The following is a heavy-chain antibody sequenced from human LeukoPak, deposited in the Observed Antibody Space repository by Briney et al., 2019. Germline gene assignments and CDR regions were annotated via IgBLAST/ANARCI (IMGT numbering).Heavy chain of an antibody. CDR3: AMWGSIAVARFDY. Sequence: SEILSLTCTVSGGSISSYYWSWIRQPPGKGLEWIGYIYYTGSTNYNPSLTSRVNISVDTSKNQFSLNLTSVTAADTAVYYCAMWGSIAVARFDYWGQGTLVTVSS. V-gene: IGHV4-59*01. D-gene: IGHD6-6*01. CDR2: IYYTGST. CDR1: GGSISSYY. J-gene: IGHJ4*02.